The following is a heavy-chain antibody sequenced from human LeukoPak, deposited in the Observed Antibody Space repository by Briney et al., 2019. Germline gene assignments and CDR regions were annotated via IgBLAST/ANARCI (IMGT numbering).Heavy chain of an antibody. Sequence: GGSLRLSCAASGFTFSSYGMHWVRQAPGKGLEWVAVIWYDGSNKYYADSVKGRFTISRDNSKNTLYLQMNSLRAEDTAVYYCARDAAVGIVVVTGMDYWGQGTLVTVSS. D-gene: IGHD2-21*02. V-gene: IGHV3-33*01. CDR2: IWYDGSNK. J-gene: IGHJ4*02. CDR3: ARDAAVGIVVVTGMDY. CDR1: GFTFSSYG.